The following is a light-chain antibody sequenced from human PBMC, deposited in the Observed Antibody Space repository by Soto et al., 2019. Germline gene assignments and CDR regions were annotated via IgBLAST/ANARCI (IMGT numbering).Light chain of an antibody. V-gene: IGLV3-21*04. CDR2: YDS. J-gene: IGLJ1*01. Sequence: SYELTQPPSVSVAPGKTARITCGGNNIGSKSVHWYQQKPGQAPVLVIYYDSDRPSWIPERFSGSNSGNTATLTISRVEAGDEADYYCQVWDSSSDHDVFGTGTKLTVL. CDR1: NIGSKS. CDR3: QVWDSSSDHDV.